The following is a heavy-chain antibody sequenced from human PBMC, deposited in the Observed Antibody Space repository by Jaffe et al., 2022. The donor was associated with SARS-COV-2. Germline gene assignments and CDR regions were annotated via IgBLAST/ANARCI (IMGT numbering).Heavy chain of an antibody. CDR1: GFTFSSYS. Sequence: EVQLVESGGGLVQPGGSLRLSCAASGFTFSSYSMNWVRQAPGKGLEWVSYISSSSSTIYYADSVKGRFTISRDNAKNSLYLQMNSLRDEDTAVYYCASLGPLAYCGGDCSGGADYYYYYGMDVWGQGTTVTVSS. CDR3: ASLGPLAYCGGDCSGGADYYYYYGMDV. J-gene: IGHJ6*02. CDR2: ISSSSSTI. D-gene: IGHD2-21*02. V-gene: IGHV3-48*02.